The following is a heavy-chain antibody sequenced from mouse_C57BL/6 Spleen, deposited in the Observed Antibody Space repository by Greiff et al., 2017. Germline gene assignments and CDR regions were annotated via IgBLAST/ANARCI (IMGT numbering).Heavy chain of an antibody. CDR2: IHPNSGST. V-gene: IGHV1-64*01. Sequence: QVQLQQPGAELVKPGASVKLSCKASGYTFTSYWMHWVKQRPGQGLEWIGMIHPNSGSTNYNEKFKSKATLTVDKSSSTAYMQLSSLTSEDSAVYYCARPDGSSYVYFDVWGTGTTVTVSS. CDR3: ARPDGSSYVYFDV. J-gene: IGHJ1*03. D-gene: IGHD1-1*01. CDR1: GYTFTSYW.